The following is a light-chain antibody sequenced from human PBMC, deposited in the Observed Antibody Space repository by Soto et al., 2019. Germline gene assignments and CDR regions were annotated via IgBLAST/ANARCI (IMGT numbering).Light chain of an antibody. J-gene: IGKJ1*01. CDR2: GAS. CDR1: QSVSNNY. CDR3: QQYGSSGT. V-gene: IGKV3-20*01. Sequence: EIVLTQSPGTLSLSPGEIDTLSCRASQSVSNNYLAWYQQKPGQAPRLLIYGASNRATGIPDRFSGSGSGTDFTLTISRLEPEDFAVYDCQQYGSSGTFGQGTKVDIK.